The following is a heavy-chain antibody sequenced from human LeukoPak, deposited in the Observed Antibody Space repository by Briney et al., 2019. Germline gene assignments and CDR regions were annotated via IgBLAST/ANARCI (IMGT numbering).Heavy chain of an antibody. D-gene: IGHD5/OR15-5a*01. Sequence: SETLSLTCTVSGDSISNYYWNWIRQPAGKGLEWIGRIYTSETTNCNPSLKSRVTMSVDTSKNQFSLKLSSVTAADTAVYYCARKSLRQNYFDYWGQGTLVTVSS. V-gene: IGHV4-4*07. CDR2: IYTSETT. CDR1: GDSISNYY. J-gene: IGHJ4*02. CDR3: ARKSLRQNYFDY.